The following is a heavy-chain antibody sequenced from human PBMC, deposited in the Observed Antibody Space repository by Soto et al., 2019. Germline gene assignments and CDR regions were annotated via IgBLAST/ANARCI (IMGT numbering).Heavy chain of an antibody. V-gene: IGHV3-23*01. D-gene: IGHD1-26*01. CDR2: IGANGDST. J-gene: IGHJ4*02. Sequence: GGSLRLSCAASGFTFRSYAISWVRQAPGKGLEWVSSIGANGDSTYYADSVKGRFTISRDNSQNTLYLQMNTLRVEDTAMYYCAKGQSGNPTVRFDYWGQGTLVTVSS. CDR1: GFTFRSYA. CDR3: AKGQSGNPTVRFDY.